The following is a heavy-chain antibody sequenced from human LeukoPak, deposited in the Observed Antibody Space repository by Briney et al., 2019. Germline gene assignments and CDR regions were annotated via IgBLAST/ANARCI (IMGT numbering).Heavy chain of an antibody. CDR1: EFTFSAYA. D-gene: IGHD2-15*01. J-gene: IGHJ4*02. Sequence: PGGCLRLSCAASEFTFSAYAMNWVRQAPGKGLEWVGYISPTGSTMFYAGSVKGRFTISRDNADNSLYLQMNSLRVEDTAMYYCVRGGWRIIETGGDSWGQGTLVTVSS. CDR2: ISPTGSTM. CDR3: VRGGWRIIETGGDS. V-gene: IGHV3-48*04.